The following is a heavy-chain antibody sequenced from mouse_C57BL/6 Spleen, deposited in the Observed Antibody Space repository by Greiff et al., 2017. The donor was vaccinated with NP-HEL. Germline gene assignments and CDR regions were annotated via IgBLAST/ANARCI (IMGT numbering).Heavy chain of an antibody. CDR3: ARRELGLWYFDV. CDR1: GYTFTSYW. Sequence: QVQLKQPGAELVKPGASVKLSCKASGYTFTSYWMQWVKQRPGQGLEWIGEIDPSDSYTNYNQKFKGKATLTVDTSSSTAYMQLSSLTSEDSAVYYCARRELGLWYFDVWGTGTTVTVSS. D-gene: IGHD4-1*01. V-gene: IGHV1-50*01. J-gene: IGHJ1*03. CDR2: IDPSDSYT.